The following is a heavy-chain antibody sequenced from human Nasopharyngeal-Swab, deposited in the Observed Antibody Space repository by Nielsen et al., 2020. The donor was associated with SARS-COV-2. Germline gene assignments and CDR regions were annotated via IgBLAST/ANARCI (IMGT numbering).Heavy chain of an antibody. Sequence: WIRQPPGKGLEWLSYISNSGSTTYYADSVKGRFTVSRDNARKSLYLRMNSLRAEDTAVYYCARRGDYGDYWGQGTLVTVSS. V-gene: IGHV3-11*01. D-gene: IGHD4-17*01. J-gene: IGHJ4*02. CDR3: ARRGDYGDY. CDR2: ISNSGSTT.